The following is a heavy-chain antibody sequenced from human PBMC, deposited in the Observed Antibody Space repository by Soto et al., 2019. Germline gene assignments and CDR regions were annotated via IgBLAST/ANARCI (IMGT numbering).Heavy chain of an antibody. CDR3: AREDGKHLWFRDYYYYMDV. J-gene: IGHJ6*03. Sequence: QVQLVESGGGVVQPGRSLRLSCAASGFTFSSYGMHWVRQAPGKGLEWVAVIWYDGSNKYYADSVKGRFTISSDNSKNSLYLQMNSLRAEDTAVYYCAREDGKHLWFRDYYYYMDVWGKGTTVTVSS. V-gene: IGHV3-33*01. D-gene: IGHD5-18*01. CDR1: GFTFSSYG. CDR2: IWYDGSNK.